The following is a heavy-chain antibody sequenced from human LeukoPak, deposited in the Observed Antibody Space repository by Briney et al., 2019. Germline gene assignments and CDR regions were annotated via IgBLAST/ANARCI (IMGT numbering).Heavy chain of an antibody. Sequence: GGSLRLSCAASGFTFDDYGVSWVRQAPGKGLEWVSAISGSGGSTYYADSVKGRFTISRDNSKNTLYLQMNSLRAEDTAVYYCAKDTASAMAAPHYMDVWGKGTTVTVSS. D-gene: IGHD5-18*01. J-gene: IGHJ6*03. CDR2: ISGSGGST. V-gene: IGHV3-23*01. CDR1: GFTFDDYG. CDR3: AKDTASAMAAPHYMDV.